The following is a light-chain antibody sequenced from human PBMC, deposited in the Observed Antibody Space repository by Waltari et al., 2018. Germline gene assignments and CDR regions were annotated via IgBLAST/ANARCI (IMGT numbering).Light chain of an antibody. CDR1: SPNLGSNYP. CDR3: QSYDNNLRAWV. Sequence: QSGLTQPPSVSGAAGPRVIISCTGTSPNLGSNYPVHWYQQFPGTAPKVLIYANENRPSGIPDRFSASKSGTSASLTITGLQTEDEADYYCQSYDNNLRAWVFGGGTKVTVL. CDR2: ANE. J-gene: IGLJ3*02. V-gene: IGLV1-40*01.